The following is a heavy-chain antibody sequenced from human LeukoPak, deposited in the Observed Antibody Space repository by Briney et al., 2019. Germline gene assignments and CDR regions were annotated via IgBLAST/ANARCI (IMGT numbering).Heavy chain of an antibody. J-gene: IGHJ4*02. CDR3: AREFGYHFDY. CDR2: ISYDGSNK. V-gene: IGHV3-30-3*01. Sequence: GGSLRLSCAASGFTFSSYAMHWVRRAPGNGLEWVAVISYDGSNKYYADSVKGRFTISRDNSKNTLYLQMSSLRAEDTAVYYCAREFGYHFDYWGQGTLVTVSS. CDR1: GFTFSSYA. D-gene: IGHD3-10*01.